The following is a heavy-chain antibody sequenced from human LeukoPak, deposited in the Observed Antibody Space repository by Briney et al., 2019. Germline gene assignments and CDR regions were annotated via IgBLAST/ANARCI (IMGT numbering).Heavy chain of an antibody. Sequence: PSETLSLTCTVSGGSISSSSYYWGWIRQPPGKGLEWIGSIYYGGSTYYNPSLKSRVTISVDTSKNQFSLKLSSVTAADTAVYYCARVVVAASILSWYFDLWGRGTLVTVSS. CDR3: ARVVVAASILSWYFDL. V-gene: IGHV4-39*01. J-gene: IGHJ2*01. CDR2: IYYGGST. D-gene: IGHD2-15*01. CDR1: GGSISSSSYY.